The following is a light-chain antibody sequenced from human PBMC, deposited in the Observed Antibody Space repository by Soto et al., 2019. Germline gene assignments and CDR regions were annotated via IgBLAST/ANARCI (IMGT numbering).Light chain of an antibody. CDR1: QSVGTK. J-gene: IGKJ4*02. V-gene: IGKV3-15*01. CDR3: QQRSSWPLT. CDR2: GAS. Sequence: EIVMTQSPATLSVSPGERATLSCRASQSVGTKLAWYQQKPGQAPRLLIYGASTRATGIPARFSGSGSGTEFTLTISSLQSEDFAVYYCQQRSSWPLTFGGGTKVEIK.